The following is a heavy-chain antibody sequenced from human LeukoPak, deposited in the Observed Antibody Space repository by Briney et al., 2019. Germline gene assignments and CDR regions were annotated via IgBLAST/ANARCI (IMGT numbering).Heavy chain of an antibody. D-gene: IGHD3-10*01. CDR1: GGFISIYY. CDR3: ARDLKRGSAFDY. V-gene: IGHV4-59*12. Sequence: SETLSLTCSLSGGFISIYYWGGIRHPPEKGLEWIGYIYYSVSTNYNPSLKSRVTLSVDTSKNQFSLRVSSVTAADTAVYYCARDLKRGSAFDYWGQGTLVTVSS. CDR2: IYYSVST. J-gene: IGHJ4*02.